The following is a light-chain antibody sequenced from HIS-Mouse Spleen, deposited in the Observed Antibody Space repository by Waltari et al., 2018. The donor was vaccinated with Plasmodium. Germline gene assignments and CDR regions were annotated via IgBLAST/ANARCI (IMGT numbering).Light chain of an antibody. J-gene: IGLJ1*01. CDR1: GSAVGGYNY. CDR2: DVS. Sequence: QSALTQPASVSGSPGQSITISCTGTGSAVGGYNYVSWYQQHPGKAPKLMIYDVSNRPSGVSNRFSGSKSGNTASLTISGLQAEDEADYYCSSYTSSSTRVFGTGTKVTVL. V-gene: IGLV2-14*03. CDR3: SSYTSSSTRV.